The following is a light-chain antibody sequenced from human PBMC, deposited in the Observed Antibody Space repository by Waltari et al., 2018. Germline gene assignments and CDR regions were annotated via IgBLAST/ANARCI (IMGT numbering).Light chain of an antibody. V-gene: IGKV3-15*01. Sequence: ETVMTQSPATLSALPGERVTLSCGASQSINSHLAWYQQKPGQPPRLVIYSAASRATGVPVRCSGSGSGTDFTLTISNLQSEDFAVYYCQQYNNWPLTFGGGTKVEL. CDR3: QQYNNWPLT. J-gene: IGKJ4*01. CDR2: SAA. CDR1: QSINSH.